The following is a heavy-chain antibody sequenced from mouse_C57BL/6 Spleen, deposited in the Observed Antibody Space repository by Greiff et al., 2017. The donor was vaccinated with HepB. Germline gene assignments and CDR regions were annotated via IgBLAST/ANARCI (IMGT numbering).Heavy chain of an antibody. D-gene: IGHD1-1*01. CDR3: AREDYYGRGYAMDY. CDR2: IHPNSGST. V-gene: IGHV1-64*01. CDR1: GYTFTSYW. Sequence: QVQLKQPGAELVKPGASVKLSCKASGYTFTSYWMHWVKQRPGQGLEWIGMIHPNSGSTNYNEKFKSKATLTVDKSSSTAYMQLSSLTSEDSAVYYCAREDYYGRGYAMDYWGQGTSVTVSS. J-gene: IGHJ4*01.